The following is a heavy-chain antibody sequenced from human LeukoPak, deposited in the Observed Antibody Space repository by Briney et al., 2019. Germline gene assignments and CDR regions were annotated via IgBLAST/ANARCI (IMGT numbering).Heavy chain of an antibody. D-gene: IGHD4-11*01. CDR3: ARDRGYSNFDY. Sequence: PGGSLRLSCAASGFTFSKYWMSWVRQAPGKGLEWVANMKEDGGEINYVDSVRGRFTNSRDNAQDFLVLQMDSLRVEDTAVYYCARDRGYSNFDYWGQGTLVTVSS. J-gene: IGHJ4*02. CDR2: MKEDGGEI. CDR1: GFTFSKYW. V-gene: IGHV3-7*01.